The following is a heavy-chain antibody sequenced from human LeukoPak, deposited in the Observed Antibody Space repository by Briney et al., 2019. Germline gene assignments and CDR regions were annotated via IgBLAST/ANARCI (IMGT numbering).Heavy chain of an antibody. CDR3: ARDQGDGYSYDYFRPNYYYYMDV. Sequence: PGGSLRLSCAASGFTFSSYWMHWVRQAPGKGLVWVSRINSDGSSTSYADSVKGRFTISRDNAKNTLYLQMNSLRAEDTAVYYCARDQGDGYSYDYFRPNYYYYMDVWGKGTTVTISS. D-gene: IGHD5-18*01. CDR1: GFTFSSYW. J-gene: IGHJ6*03. V-gene: IGHV3-74*01. CDR2: INSDGSST.